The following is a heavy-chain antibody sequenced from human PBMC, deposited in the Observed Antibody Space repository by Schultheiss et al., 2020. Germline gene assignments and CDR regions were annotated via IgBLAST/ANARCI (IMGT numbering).Heavy chain of an antibody. CDR3: VNRARIAVAGTLEIYDY. J-gene: IGHJ4*02. Sequence: ASVKVSCKASGYTFTGYYMHWVRQAPGQGLEWMGWINPNSGGTNYAQKFQGRVTMTRDTSISTAYMELSSLRAEDTAVYYCVNRARIAVAGTLEIYDYWGQGTLVTVSS. D-gene: IGHD6-19*01. CDR1: GYTFTGYY. V-gene: IGHV1-2*02. CDR2: INPNSGGT.